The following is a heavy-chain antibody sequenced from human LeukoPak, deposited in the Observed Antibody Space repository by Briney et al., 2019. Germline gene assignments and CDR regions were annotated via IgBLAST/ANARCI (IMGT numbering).Heavy chain of an antibody. CDR1: GFTVSSNY. J-gene: IGHJ1*01. CDR3: AKETKVGSTTVAYFQD. CDR2: ISGSGDKT. V-gene: IGHV3-53*01. Sequence: PGGSLRLSCAASGFTVSSNYMSWVRQAPGKGLEWVSLISGSGDKTYFADSVEGRFTISRDNSKNTLHLQMNSLRAEDTAIYYCAKETKVGSTTVAYFQDWGQGTLVTVS. D-gene: IGHD1-26*01.